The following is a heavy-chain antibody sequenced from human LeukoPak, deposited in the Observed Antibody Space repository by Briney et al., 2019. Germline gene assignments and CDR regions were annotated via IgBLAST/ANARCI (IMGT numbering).Heavy chain of an antibody. Sequence: GGSLSLSCAASGFSFGSFWMSWVRPAPGKGREWLANVNEGGSEKYYVDPVKGPFTISRDNAKDSLYLQMNSLTAEDTAVYSCAVTTLRLYGKDVWGQGTTVTVSS. CDR1: GFSFGSFW. J-gene: IGHJ6*02. CDR3: AVTTLRLYGKDV. D-gene: IGHD1/OR15-1a*01. CDR2: VNEGGSEK. V-gene: IGHV3-7*01.